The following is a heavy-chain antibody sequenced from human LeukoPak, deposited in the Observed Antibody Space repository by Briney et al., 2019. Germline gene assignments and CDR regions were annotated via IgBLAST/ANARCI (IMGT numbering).Heavy chain of an antibody. Sequence: GGSLRLSCAASGFTFSSYGMRWVRQAPGKGLEWVADISYDGSNKYYAHSVKGRFTLSRDNSKNTLYLQMNSLRAEDTAVYYCAKEREMATSLDAFDIWGQGTMVTVSS. V-gene: IGHV3-30*18. CDR3: AKEREMATSLDAFDI. J-gene: IGHJ3*02. CDR1: GFTFSSYG. D-gene: IGHD5-24*01. CDR2: ISYDGSNK.